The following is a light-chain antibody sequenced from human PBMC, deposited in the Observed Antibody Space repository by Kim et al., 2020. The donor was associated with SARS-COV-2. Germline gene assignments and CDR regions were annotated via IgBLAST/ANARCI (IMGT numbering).Light chain of an antibody. J-gene: IGLJ3*02. Sequence: SYELTQPPSVSVAPGKTARITCGGNNIGSKSVHWYQQKPGQAPVLVIYYDSDRPSGIHERFSGSNSGNTATLTISRVEAGDEADYYCQVWDSSSDSWVFGGGTQLTVL. CDR3: QVWDSSSDSWV. V-gene: IGLV3-21*04. CDR1: NIGSKS. CDR2: YDS.